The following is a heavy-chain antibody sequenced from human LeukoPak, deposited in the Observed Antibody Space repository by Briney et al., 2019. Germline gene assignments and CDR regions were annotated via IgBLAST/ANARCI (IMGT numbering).Heavy chain of an antibody. CDR3: ARTRGQYQDFDY. V-gene: IGHV4-59*01. D-gene: IGHD2-2*01. CDR2: IYYSGST. CDR1: GGPISSYY. J-gene: IGHJ4*02. Sequence: SETLSLTCTVSGGPISSYYWSWIRQPPGKGLEWIGYIYYSGSTNYNPSLKSRVTISVDTSKNQFSLKLSSVTAADTAVYYCARTRGQYQDFDYWGQGTLVTVSS.